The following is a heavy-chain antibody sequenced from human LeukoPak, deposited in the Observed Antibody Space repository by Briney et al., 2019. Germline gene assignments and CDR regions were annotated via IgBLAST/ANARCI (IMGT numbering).Heavy chain of an antibody. CDR3: AKGVVEMATIVAFDI. D-gene: IGHD5-24*01. J-gene: IGHJ3*02. CDR2: ISSSSSYI. V-gene: IGHV3-21*04. Sequence: GGSLRLSCAASGFTFSSYSMNWVRQAPGKGLEWVASISSSSSYIYYADSVKGRFTISRDNAKNSLYLQMNSLRAEDTAVYYCAKGVVEMATIVAFDIWGQGTMVTVSS. CDR1: GFTFSSYS.